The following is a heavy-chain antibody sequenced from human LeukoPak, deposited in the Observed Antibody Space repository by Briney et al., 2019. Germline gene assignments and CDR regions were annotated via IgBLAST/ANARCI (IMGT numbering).Heavy chain of an antibody. CDR1: GGSISSYY. CDR3: ARVRGYMIEDYFDY. CDR2: IYYSGST. J-gene: IGHJ4*02. V-gene: IGHV4-59*01. D-gene: IGHD3-22*01. Sequence: SEPLSLTCPVSGGSISSYYWSWIRQPPGKGLEGIGYIYYSGSTNYNPTLKRRVTISVDATQNQFALNLNAVTAADTAVYYCARVRGYMIEDYFDYWGQGILVSVSS.